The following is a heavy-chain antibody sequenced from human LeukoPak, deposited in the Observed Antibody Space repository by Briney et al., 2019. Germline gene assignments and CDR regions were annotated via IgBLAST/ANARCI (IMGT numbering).Heavy chain of an antibody. V-gene: IGHV4-39*01. CDR2: IYYSGST. Sequence: GSLRLSCAASGFTFSSYSMNWIRQPPGKGLEWIGSIYYSGSTYYNPSLKSRVTISVDTSKNQFSLKLSSVTAADTAVYYCARQSDGYTQFVDYWGQGTLVTVSS. CDR1: GFTFSSYS. CDR3: ARQSDGYTQFVDY. D-gene: IGHD5-24*01. J-gene: IGHJ4*02.